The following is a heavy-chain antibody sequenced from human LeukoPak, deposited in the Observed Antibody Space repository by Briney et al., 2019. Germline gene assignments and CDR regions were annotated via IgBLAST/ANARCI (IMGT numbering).Heavy chain of an antibody. CDR2: ISGSGGSR. Sequence: GGSLRLSCAASGFTFSSYAMSWVRQAPGKGLEWVSAISGSGGSRYYADSVKGRFTISRDNSKNTLYLQMNSLRAEDTAVYYCAKVGSILWFGELSLYDAFDIWGQGTMVTVSS. J-gene: IGHJ3*02. CDR3: AKVGSILWFGELSLYDAFDI. CDR1: GFTFSSYA. D-gene: IGHD3-10*01. V-gene: IGHV3-23*01.